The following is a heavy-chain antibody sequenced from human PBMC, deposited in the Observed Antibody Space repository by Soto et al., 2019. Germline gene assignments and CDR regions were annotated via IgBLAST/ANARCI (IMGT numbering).Heavy chain of an antibody. D-gene: IGHD6-19*01. CDR1: GFMFSAYA. Sequence: PGGSLRLSCTASGFMFSAYAMLWVRQAPGKGLEWVAATSYDGTNTYYADSLKGRFTISRDNSKNTLFLQMSSLTADDSAVYYCARDPSPYTSGWYGIDFWGLGTLVTVSS. CDR3: ARDPSPYTSGWYGIDF. V-gene: IGHV3-30-3*01. CDR2: TSYDGTNT. J-gene: IGHJ4*01.